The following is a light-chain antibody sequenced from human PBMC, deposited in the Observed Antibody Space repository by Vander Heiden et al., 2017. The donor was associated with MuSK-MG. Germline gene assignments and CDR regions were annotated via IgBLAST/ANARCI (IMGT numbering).Light chain of an antibody. J-gene: IGKJ3*01. CDR3: QQYYTPPFT. CDR2: WAS. Sequence: IVMTESPDSLAVSLGESATVSCRSSQSVLYSSNNNSYLAWYQQKPGQPPRLLIYWASTRECGVPDRFSGSGSGTDFTLTISSLQAEDVAVYYCQQYYTPPFTFGRGTRVDIK. V-gene: IGKV4-1*01. CDR1: QSVLYSSNNNSY.